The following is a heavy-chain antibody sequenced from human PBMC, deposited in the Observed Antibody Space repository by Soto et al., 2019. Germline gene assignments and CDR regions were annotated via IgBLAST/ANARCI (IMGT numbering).Heavy chain of an antibody. D-gene: IGHD2-2*01. V-gene: IGHV1-69*04. J-gene: IGHJ5*02. CDR2: IIPILGIA. CDR1: GGTFSSYT. Sequence: GASVKVSCKASGGTFSSYTISWVRQAPGQGLEWMGRIIPILGIANYAQKFQGRVTITADKSTSTAYMELSSLRSEDTAVYYCARDVTSNHNCFDLWGHGTLVTVS. CDR3: ARDVTSNHNCFDL.